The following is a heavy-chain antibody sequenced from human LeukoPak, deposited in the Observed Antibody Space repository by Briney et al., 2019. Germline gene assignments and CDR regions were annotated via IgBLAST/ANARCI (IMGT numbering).Heavy chain of an antibody. CDR2: ISGSGGST. D-gene: IGHD3-22*01. CDR3: ADSSGYYGGDAFDI. J-gene: IGHJ3*02. V-gene: IGHV3-23*01. Sequence: GGTLRLSCAASGFTFSSDGMSWVRQAPGKGLEWGSAISGSGGSTYYAGSVKGRFPVPRDNSKNTLHLQMNSLSAEDTAVYYCADSSGYYGGDAFDIWGQGTMVTVSS. CDR1: GFTFSSDG.